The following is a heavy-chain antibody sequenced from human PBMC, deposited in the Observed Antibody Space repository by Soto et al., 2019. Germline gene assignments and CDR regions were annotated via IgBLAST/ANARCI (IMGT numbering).Heavy chain of an antibody. J-gene: IGHJ5*02. D-gene: IGHD3-16*01. V-gene: IGHV1-18*04. CDR1: GYTFTSYC. CDR2: ISAYNGNT. CDR3: ARVIIGGSNWFDP. Sequence: ASVKVSCKAFGYTFTSYCITWVRQAPGQGLEWMGWISAYNGNTNYAQKLQGRVTMTTDTSTSTAYMELRSLRSDDTAVYYCARVIIGGSNWFDPWGQGTLVTVSS.